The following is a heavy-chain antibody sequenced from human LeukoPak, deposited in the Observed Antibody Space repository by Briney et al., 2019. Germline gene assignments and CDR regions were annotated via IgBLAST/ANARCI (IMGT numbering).Heavy chain of an antibody. Sequence: GGSLRLSCAASGFSFSDYGTHWVRQAPGKGLEWVTFMQYDGSVIFYADSVKGRFTTSRDNSKNTVYLQMSSLRTEDTAVYFCAQDVPIERVPGVGPGSWGQGTLVTVSS. CDR1: GFSFSDYG. J-gene: IGHJ5*02. CDR2: MQYDGSVI. V-gene: IGHV3-30*02. D-gene: IGHD2-8*01. CDR3: AQDVPIERVPGVGPGS.